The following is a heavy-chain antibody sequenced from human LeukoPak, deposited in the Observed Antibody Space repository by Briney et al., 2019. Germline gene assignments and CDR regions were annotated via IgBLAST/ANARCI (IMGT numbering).Heavy chain of an antibody. D-gene: IGHD6-6*01. V-gene: IGHV4-34*01. CDR3: ARDLISYSSFFDAFDI. J-gene: IGHJ3*02. CDR1: GGSFSGYY. CDR2: INHSGST. Sequence: PSETLSLTCAVYGGSFSGYYWSWIRQPPGKGLEWIGEINHSGSTNYNPSLKSRVTISVDTSKNQFSLKLSSVTAADTAVYYCARDLISYSSFFDAFDIWGQGTMVTVSS.